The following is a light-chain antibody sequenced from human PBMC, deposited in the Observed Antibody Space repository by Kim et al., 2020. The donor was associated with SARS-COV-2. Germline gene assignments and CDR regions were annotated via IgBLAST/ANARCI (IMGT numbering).Light chain of an antibody. V-gene: IGKV1-6*01. Sequence: ASVGDRVTIPCRASQGIRHALSWYQQRPGKAPKLLIYAASNLQSGVPTRFSGSGSGADFTLTISSLEPEDFATYFCLQDYNSPLTFVGGTKVDIK. CDR3: LQDYNSPLT. J-gene: IGKJ4*01. CDR2: AAS. CDR1: QGIRHA.